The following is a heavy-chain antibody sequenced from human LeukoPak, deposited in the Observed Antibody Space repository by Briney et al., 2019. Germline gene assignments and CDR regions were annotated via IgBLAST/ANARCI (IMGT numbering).Heavy chain of an antibody. CDR3: AKDKAYYYGSGSPD. D-gene: IGHD3-10*01. CDR2: ISGSGGST. J-gene: IGHJ4*02. V-gene: IGHV3-23*01. Sequence: GGSLRLSCAASGFTFDDYGMSWVRQAPGKGLEWVSAISGSGGSTYYADSVKGRFTISRDNSKNTLYLQMNSLRAEDTAVYYCAKDKAYYYGSGSPDWGQGTLVTVSS. CDR1: GFTFDDYG.